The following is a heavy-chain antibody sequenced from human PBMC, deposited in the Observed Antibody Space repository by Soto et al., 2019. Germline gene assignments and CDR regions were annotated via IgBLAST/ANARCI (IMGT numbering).Heavy chain of an antibody. Sequence: GGSLRLSCAASGFIFSDYAMHWVRQAPGKGLEWVAIIWYDGSKKYFGDSVKGRFTISRDNSKNTLDLQMNSLRGEDTAVYYCARDNRRDLPRAFFDHWGQGTLVTVSS. D-gene: IGHD1-26*01. CDR3: ARDNRRDLPRAFFDH. V-gene: IGHV3-33*01. CDR1: GFIFSDYA. J-gene: IGHJ4*02. CDR2: IWYDGSKK.